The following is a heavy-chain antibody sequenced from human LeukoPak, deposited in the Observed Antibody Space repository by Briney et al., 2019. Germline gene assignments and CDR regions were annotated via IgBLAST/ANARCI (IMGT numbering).Heavy chain of an antibody. CDR2: ISYIWNT. D-gene: IGHD2-21*02. J-gene: IGHJ4*02. CDR3: ARCDPYYFDS. CDR1: GGSISSYF. Sequence: PSETLSLTCTVSGGSISSYFWSWIRQPPGKGLEWICHISYIWNTNYNTSLKSRLTMSIDTSKKQFSLKLSAVTAADTAVYYCARCDPYYFDSWGQGTLVTVSS. V-gene: IGHV4-59*08.